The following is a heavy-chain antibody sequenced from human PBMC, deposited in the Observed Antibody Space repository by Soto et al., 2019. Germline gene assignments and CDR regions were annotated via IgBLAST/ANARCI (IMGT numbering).Heavy chain of an antibody. J-gene: IGHJ4*02. D-gene: IGHD2-21*02. V-gene: IGHV3-53*01. Sequence: PGGSLRLSCAASGFNVNSDYMNWVLQTPGKGLEWVASIYSGETTYYADSVRGRFTISSDKSKNTLYFQLSSLRIEDTAVYYCKSDGRGLGRLSLFEYWGQGVLVTVSS. CDR2: IYSGETT. CDR3: KSDGRGLGRLSLFEY. CDR1: GFNVNSDY.